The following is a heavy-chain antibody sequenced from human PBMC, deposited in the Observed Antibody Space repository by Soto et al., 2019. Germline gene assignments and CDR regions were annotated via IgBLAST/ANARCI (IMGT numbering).Heavy chain of an antibody. CDR1: GFTFSSYS. D-gene: IGHD4-4*01. Sequence: VGSLRLSCAASGFTFSSYSMNWVRQAPGKGLEWVSYISSSSSTIYYADSVKGRFTISRDNAKNSLYLQMNSLRAEDTAVYYCARSPGLQYYYYYYYMDVWGKGTTVT. CDR2: ISSSSSTI. J-gene: IGHJ6*03. V-gene: IGHV3-48*01. CDR3: ARSPGLQYYYYYYYMDV.